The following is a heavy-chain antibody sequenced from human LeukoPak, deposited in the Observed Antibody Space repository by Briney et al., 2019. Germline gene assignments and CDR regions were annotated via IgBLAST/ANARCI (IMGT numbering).Heavy chain of an antibody. D-gene: IGHD3-22*01. CDR1: GFTFSSSW. V-gene: IGHV3-7*03. Sequence: GGSLRLSCVASGFTFSSSWMSWVRQAPGKGLEWVANIKQDGSEKSYVESVRGRFTISRDNAKNSLYLQLNSLRADDTAVYYCAREAKDYYDSSGYYYVFDYWGQGTLVTVSS. CDR2: IKQDGSEK. CDR3: AREAKDYYDSSGYYYVFDY. J-gene: IGHJ4*02.